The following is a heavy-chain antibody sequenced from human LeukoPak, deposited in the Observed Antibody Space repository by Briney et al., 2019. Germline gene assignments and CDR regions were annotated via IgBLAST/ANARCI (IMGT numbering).Heavy chain of an antibody. CDR3: AREYGDFDF. Sequence: SETLSLTCAVYGGSFSGYYWSWIRQPPGKGLEWIGEINHSGSTNYNPSLKSRVTISVDTSKNQFSLKLSSVTAADTAVYYCAREYGDFDFWGQGTLVTVSS. J-gene: IGHJ4*02. CDR2: INHSGST. CDR1: GGSFSGYY. V-gene: IGHV4-34*01. D-gene: IGHD4-17*01.